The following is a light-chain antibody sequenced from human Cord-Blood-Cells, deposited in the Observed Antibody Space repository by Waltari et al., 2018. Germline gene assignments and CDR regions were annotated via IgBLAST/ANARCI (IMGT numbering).Light chain of an antibody. V-gene: IGKV3-11*01. J-gene: IGKJ5*01. CDR1: QSFSSY. CDR3: QQRSNWPPIT. CDR2: DAS. Sequence: IVLPQSPATLSLSPGERATLSCRASQSFSSYLAWYQQKPGQAPRLLNYDASNRATGITAMFSGSGSGTDFTLTISSREPEDFAVYYCQQRSNWPPITFGQGTRLEIK.